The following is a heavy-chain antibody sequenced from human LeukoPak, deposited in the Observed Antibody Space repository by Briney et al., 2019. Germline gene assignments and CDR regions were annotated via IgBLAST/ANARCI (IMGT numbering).Heavy chain of an antibody. CDR2: IRYDGNDP. V-gene: IGHV3-74*01. D-gene: IGHD6-19*01. J-gene: IGHJ4*02. CDR1: GFTFSDFW. CDR3: VRGTSGWSGLDY. Sequence: PGGSLRLSCAASGFTFSDFWMHWVRQVPGNGLECLSQIRYDGNDPYYADSVKGRFTISRDNAKNTLYLQMNSLRAEDTAVYFCVRGTSGWSGLDYWGQGTLVTVSS.